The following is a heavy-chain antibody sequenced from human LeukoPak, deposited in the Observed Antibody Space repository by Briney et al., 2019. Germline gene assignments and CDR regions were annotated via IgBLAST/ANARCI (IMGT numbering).Heavy chain of an antibody. D-gene: IGHD3-3*01. Sequence: SVKVSCKASGYTFTGYYIHWVRQAPGQGLEWMGGIIPIFGTANYAQKFQGRVTITTDESTSTAYMELSSLRSEDTAVYYCARHFTKGDFWSGYYAFDIWGQGTMVTVSS. CDR1: GYTFTGYY. CDR3: ARHFTKGDFWSGYYAFDI. J-gene: IGHJ3*02. V-gene: IGHV1-69*05. CDR2: IIPIFGTA.